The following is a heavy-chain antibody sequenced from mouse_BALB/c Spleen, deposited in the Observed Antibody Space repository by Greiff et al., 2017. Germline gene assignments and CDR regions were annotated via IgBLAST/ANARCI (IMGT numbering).Heavy chain of an antibody. V-gene: IGHV1-37*01. CDR1: GYSFTGYF. CDR3: GKGSSGYSSYAMDY. Sequence: EVKLMESGPELVKPGASVKISCKASGYSFTGYFMNWVKQSHGKSLEWIGRINPYNGDTFYNQKFKGKATLTVDKSSSTAHMELLSLTSEDSAVYYCGKGSSGYSSYAMDYWGQGTSVTVSS. J-gene: IGHJ4*01. CDR2: INPYNGDT. D-gene: IGHD3-1*01.